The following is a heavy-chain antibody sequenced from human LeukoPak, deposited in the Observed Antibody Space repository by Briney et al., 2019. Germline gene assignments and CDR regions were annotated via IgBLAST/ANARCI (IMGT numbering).Heavy chain of an antibody. CDR3: ARAQPHSVWGSYPRHFDC. Sequence: SETLSLTCTVSGGSISGYYWNWIRQPPGKGLEWIGYIYYSGSTNYNSSLQSRVTVSLDTSKNQFSLKLSSVTAADTAVYYCARAQPHSVWGSYPRHFDCWGQGTLVTVSS. V-gene: IGHV4-59*01. CDR1: GGSISGYY. CDR2: IYYSGST. D-gene: IGHD3-16*01. J-gene: IGHJ4*02.